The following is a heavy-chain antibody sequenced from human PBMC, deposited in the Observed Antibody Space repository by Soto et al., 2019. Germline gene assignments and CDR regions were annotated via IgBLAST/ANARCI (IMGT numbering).Heavy chain of an antibody. CDR1: GGSISSGDYY. Sequence: SETLSLTCTVSGGSISSGDYYWSWIRQPPGKGLEWIGYIYYSGSTYYNPSLKSRVTISVDTSKNQFSLKLSSVTAADTAVYYCARGYSGYGGRVNWFDPWGQGTLVTV. CDR2: IYYSGST. D-gene: IGHD5-12*01. J-gene: IGHJ5*02. V-gene: IGHV4-30-4*01. CDR3: ARGYSGYGGRVNWFDP.